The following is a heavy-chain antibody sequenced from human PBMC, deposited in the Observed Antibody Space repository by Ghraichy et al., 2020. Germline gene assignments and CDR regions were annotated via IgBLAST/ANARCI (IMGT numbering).Heavy chain of an antibody. CDR3: ASSPNYDFWSGSLDY. J-gene: IGHJ4*02. CDR2: INPSGGST. Sequence: ASVKVSCKASGYTFTSYYMHWVRQAPGQGLEWMGIINPSGGSTSYAQKFQGRVTMTRDTSTSTVYMGLSSLRSEDTAVYYCASSPNYDFWSGSLDYWGQGTLVTVSS. V-gene: IGHV1-46*01. CDR1: GYTFTSYY. D-gene: IGHD3-3*01.